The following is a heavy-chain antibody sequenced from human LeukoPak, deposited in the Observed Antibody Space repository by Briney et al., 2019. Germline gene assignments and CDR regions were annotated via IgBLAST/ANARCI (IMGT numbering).Heavy chain of an antibody. Sequence: SETLSLTCTVSGGSISSGGYYWSWIRQHPGKGLEWIGYIYYSGSTYYNPSLKSRVTISVDTSKNQSSLKLSSVTAADTAVYYCARRPDYGDYGGNYYYYGMDVWGQGTTVTVSS. CDR3: ARRPDYGDYGGNYYYYGMDV. CDR2: IYYSGST. D-gene: IGHD4-17*01. J-gene: IGHJ6*02. V-gene: IGHV4-31*03. CDR1: GGSISSGGYY.